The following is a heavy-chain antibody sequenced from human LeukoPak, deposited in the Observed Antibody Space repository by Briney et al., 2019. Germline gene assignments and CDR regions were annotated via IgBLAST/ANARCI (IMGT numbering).Heavy chain of an antibody. Sequence: GGSLRLSFAASGFTFSSYGMHWVRQAPGKGLEWVAVISYDGSNKYYADSVKGRFTISRDNSKNTLYLQMNSLRAEDTAVYYCAKYQWPTPIDYWGQGTLVTVSS. CDR3: AKYQWPTPIDY. CDR1: GFTFSSYG. V-gene: IGHV3-30*18. J-gene: IGHJ4*02. D-gene: IGHD6-19*01. CDR2: ISYDGSNK.